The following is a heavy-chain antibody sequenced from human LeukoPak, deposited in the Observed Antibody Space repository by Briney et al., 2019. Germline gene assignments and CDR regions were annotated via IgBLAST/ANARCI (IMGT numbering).Heavy chain of an antibody. CDR3: AKDPPLLDVDTAMRDY. CDR1: GFTFSSYA. V-gene: IGHV3-23*01. CDR2: ISGSGGST. D-gene: IGHD5-18*01. Sequence: GGSLRLSCAASGFTFSSYAMSWVRQAPGKGLEWVSAISGSGGSTYYADSVKGRFTISRDNSKNTLYLQMNSLRAEDTAVYYCAKDPPLLDVDTAMRDYRGQGTLVTVSS. J-gene: IGHJ4*02.